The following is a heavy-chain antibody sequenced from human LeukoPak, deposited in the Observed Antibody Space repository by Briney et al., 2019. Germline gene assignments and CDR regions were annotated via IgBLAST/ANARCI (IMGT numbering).Heavy chain of an antibody. CDR1: GYSISSGYY. Sequence: SETLSLTCAVSGYSISSGYYWGWIRQPPGKGLEWIGSIYHSGSTYYNPSLKSRVTISVDTSKNQFSLKLSSETAADTAVYYCARSLWQNRGFDYWGQGTLVTVSS. V-gene: IGHV4-38-2*01. J-gene: IGHJ4*02. CDR3: ARSLWQNRGFDY. CDR2: IYHSGST. D-gene: IGHD1-14*01.